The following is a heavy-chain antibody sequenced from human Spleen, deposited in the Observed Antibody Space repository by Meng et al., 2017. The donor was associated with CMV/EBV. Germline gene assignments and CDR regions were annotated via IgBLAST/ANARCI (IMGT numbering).Heavy chain of an antibody. CDR1: GYTFTSYD. V-gene: IGHV1-8*01. CDR2: MNPNSGNT. D-gene: IGHD6-19*01. CDR3: ARGRIAVVYDVVYYHYGMDV. J-gene: IGHJ6*02. Sequence: ASVKVSCKASGYTFTSYDINWVRQATGQGLEWMGWMNPNSGNTGYAQKFQGRVTMTRDTSISTAYMELSRLRSDDTAVYYCARGRIAVVYDVVYYHYGMDVWGQGTTVTVSS.